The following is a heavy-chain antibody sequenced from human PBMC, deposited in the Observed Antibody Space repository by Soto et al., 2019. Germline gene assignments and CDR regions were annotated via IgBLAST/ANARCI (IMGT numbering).Heavy chain of an antibody. V-gene: IGHV3-23*05. CDR1: GFIFRNHV. CDR3: AKIPSRGMIFGVGS. CDR2: IDNSGDGS. Sequence: XASLRLSCAASGFIFRNHVLNWVRQAPGKGLEWVSAIDNSGDGSFYADSVKGRFIISRDNSKDTVFLHMNNLRPEDTAFYYCAKIPSRGMIFGVGSWGQGTLVTVSS. D-gene: IGHD3-3*01. J-gene: IGHJ5*01.